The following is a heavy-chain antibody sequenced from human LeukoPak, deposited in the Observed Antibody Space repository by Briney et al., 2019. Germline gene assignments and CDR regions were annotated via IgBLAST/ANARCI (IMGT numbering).Heavy chain of an antibody. CDR1: GFTVSGDY. Sequence: GGSLRLSCAASGFTVSGDYMNWVRQAPGEGLEWVSAIYSGGATYYADSVKGRFSISRDNSRNTVHLQMNSLRAEDTAVYYCARARYNWKGPYYFDSWGQGTLVTVSP. V-gene: IGHV3-53*01. CDR3: ARARYNWKGPYYFDS. D-gene: IGHD1-1*01. J-gene: IGHJ4*02. CDR2: IYSGGAT.